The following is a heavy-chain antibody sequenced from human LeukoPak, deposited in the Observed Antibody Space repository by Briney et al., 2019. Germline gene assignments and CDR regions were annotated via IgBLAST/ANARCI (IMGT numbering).Heavy chain of an antibody. Sequence: PGGSLRLSCLTSGFTFSTNAMSWVRQAPGKGLEWISGISGSGASTYYADSVTGRFTISRDNSRNTLYLQMNSLRGDDTAVYYCAKDRRYSSGWYLSADYYYGMDVWGQGTTVTVSS. D-gene: IGHD6-19*01. J-gene: IGHJ6*02. CDR2: ISGSGAST. CDR3: AKDRRYSSGWYLSADYYYGMDV. CDR1: GFTFSTNA. V-gene: IGHV3-23*01.